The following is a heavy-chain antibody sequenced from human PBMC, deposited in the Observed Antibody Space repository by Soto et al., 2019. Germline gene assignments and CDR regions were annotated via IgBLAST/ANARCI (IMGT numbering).Heavy chain of an antibody. CDR2: ISGNGGRT. D-gene: IGHD2-2*01. CDR3: ARDNVGCSSTSCYFDY. V-gene: IGHV3-23*01. CDR1: GFTFSTYA. Sequence: EVQLLESGGGLVQPGGSLRLSCAASGFTFSTYAMSWVRQAPGKGLEWVSDISGNGGRTDYAGSVRGRFTISRDNSKNMLYLQMDSLRAEDTAVYFCARDNVGCSSTSCYFDYWGQGTLVTVSS. J-gene: IGHJ4*02.